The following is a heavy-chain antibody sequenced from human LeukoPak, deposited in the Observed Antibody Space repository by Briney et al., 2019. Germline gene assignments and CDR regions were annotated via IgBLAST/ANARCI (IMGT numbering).Heavy chain of an antibody. CDR2: IGTDKDNT. Sequence: ASVTVSFKASGYPFTSNGISWVRQAPGQGLGGMGWIGTDKDNTKYAQKFQGRVTMTADRSTTTVYMELRRLTSDDTAVYYCARDVLGATCGFDYWGQGTLVTVSS. CDR1: GYPFTSNG. D-gene: IGHD1-26*01. CDR3: ARDVLGATCGFDY. J-gene: IGHJ4*02. V-gene: IGHV1-18*01.